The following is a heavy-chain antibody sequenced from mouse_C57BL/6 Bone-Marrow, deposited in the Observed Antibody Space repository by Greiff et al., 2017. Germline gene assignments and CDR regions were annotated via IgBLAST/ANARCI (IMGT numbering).Heavy chain of an antibody. CDR3: ARNASVVVGDWYFDV. CDR1: GFTFTDYY. J-gene: IGHJ1*03. V-gene: IGHV7-3*01. D-gene: IGHD1-1*01. Sequence: EVKLEESGGGLVQPGGSLSLSCAASGFTFTDYYMSWVRQPPGKALEWLGFIRNKANGYTTEYSASVKGRFTISRDNSQSILYLQMNALRAEDSATYYCARNASVVVGDWYFDVWGTGTTVTVSS. CDR2: IRNKANGYTT.